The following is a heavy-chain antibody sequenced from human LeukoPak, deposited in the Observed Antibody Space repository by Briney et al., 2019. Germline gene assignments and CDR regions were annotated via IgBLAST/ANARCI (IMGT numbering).Heavy chain of an antibody. CDR2: MYYSGST. J-gene: IGHJ3*02. CDR1: GGSISSYY. CDR3: ARATYYYDSSGYWTLEFDFDI. D-gene: IGHD3-22*01. Sequence: SETLSLTCSVSGGSISSYYWSWIRQPPGKGLEWIGYMYYSGSTNYNPSLKSRVTMSVDTSKNQFSLKLNSVTAADTAVYYCARATYYYDSSGYWTLEFDFDIWGQGTMVTVSS. V-gene: IGHV4-59*08.